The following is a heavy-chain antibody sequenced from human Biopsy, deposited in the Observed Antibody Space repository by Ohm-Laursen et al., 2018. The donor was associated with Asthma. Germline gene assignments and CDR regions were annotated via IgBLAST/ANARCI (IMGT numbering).Heavy chain of an antibody. CDR1: GFTFSSFG. D-gene: IGHD1-26*01. J-gene: IGHJ4*02. V-gene: IGHV3-30*18. CDR2: ISNDGSDE. CDR3: AKDVFPGWELRRGPDY. Sequence: SLRLSCAASGFTFSSFGMHWVRQAPGKGLEWVALISNDGSDEYYADSVKGRCTISRDNSRNTLHLQMNSLRAEDTAVYYCAKDVFPGWELRRGPDYWGQGTLVTVSA.